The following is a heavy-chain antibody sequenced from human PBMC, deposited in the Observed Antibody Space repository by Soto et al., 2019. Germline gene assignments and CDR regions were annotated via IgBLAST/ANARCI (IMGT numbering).Heavy chain of an antibody. J-gene: IGHJ4*02. V-gene: IGHV1-18*01. CDR2: ISAHNGNT. CDR1: GYTFTSYG. CDR3: VRGRYGDY. D-gene: IGHD1-1*01. Sequence: QVHLVQSGAEVKKPGASVKVSCKASGYTFTSYGITWVRQAPGQGLEWMGWISAHNGNTDYAQKLQGRVIVTRDTSTSTAYMELRSLISDYTAVYYCVRGRYGDYWGQGALVTVSS.